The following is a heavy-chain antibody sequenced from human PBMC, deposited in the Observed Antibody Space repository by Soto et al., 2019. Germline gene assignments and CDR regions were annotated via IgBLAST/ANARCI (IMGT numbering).Heavy chain of an antibody. CDR1: GFPFRFFS. CDR3: AKGGRQWLATSDFHY. V-gene: IGHV3-48*01. J-gene: IGHJ4*02. CDR2: ASNDDI. Sequence: GGSLRLACETSGFPFRFFSLNWVRQAPGKGPEWVSYASNDDISYADSVRGRFTISRDTGKASLYLQMNSLRVDDTAVYYCAKGGRQWLATSDFHYWGQGALVTVS. D-gene: IGHD6-19*01.